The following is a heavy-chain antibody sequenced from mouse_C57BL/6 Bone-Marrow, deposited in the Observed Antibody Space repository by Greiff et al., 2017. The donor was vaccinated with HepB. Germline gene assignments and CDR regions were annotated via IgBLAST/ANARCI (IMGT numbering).Heavy chain of an antibody. Sequence: EVKLMESGGGLVQPGESLKLSCESNEYEFPSHDMSWVRKTPGKRLELVAAINSDGGSTYYPDTMERRFIISRDNTKKTLYLQMSSLRSEDTALLSNYVGWYFDVWGTGTTVTVSS. D-gene: IGHD2-5*01. V-gene: IGHV5-2*01. CDR2: INSDGGST. CDR1: EYEFPSHD. CDR3: YVGWYFDV. J-gene: IGHJ1*03.